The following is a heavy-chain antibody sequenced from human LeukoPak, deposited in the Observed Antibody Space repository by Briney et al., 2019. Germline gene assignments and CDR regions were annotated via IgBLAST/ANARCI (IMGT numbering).Heavy chain of an antibody. J-gene: IGHJ4*02. CDR3: AKRTMSAFDS. D-gene: IGHD5-24*01. V-gene: IGHV3-23*01. CDR1: GFTFRTYA. Sequence: GGSLRLSCTASGFTFRTYAMNWVRQAPGKGLEWLSGISGSGNGTYYADSVKGRFIISRDNSKNMVYLQMNSLTVEDTATYYCAKRTMSAFDSWGQGTLLIVSS. CDR2: ISGSGNGT.